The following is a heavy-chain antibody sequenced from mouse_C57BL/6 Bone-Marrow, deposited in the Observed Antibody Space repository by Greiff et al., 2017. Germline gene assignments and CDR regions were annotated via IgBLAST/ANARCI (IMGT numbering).Heavy chain of an antibody. CDR3: ARTGGNYGFAY. CDR2: ISSGSSTI. Sequence: EVQGVESGGGLVKPGGSLKLSCAASGFTFSDYGMHWVRQAPEPGLEWVAYISSGSSTIYYADTVKGRCTISRDNAKNTLFLQLTSLRSEDTAMYYCARTGGNYGFAYWGQGTLVTVSA. J-gene: IGHJ3*01. D-gene: IGHD2-1*01. V-gene: IGHV5-17*01. CDR1: GFTFSDYG.